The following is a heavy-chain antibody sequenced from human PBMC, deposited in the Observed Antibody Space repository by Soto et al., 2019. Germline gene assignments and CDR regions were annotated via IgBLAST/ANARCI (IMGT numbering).Heavy chain of an antibody. Sequence: SVKVSCKASGYTFTSFYMHWVRQAPGQGLEWMGIINPSGTTTDYAQKFQGRVTMTRDTSTSTYYMELSSLTSEDTAVYYCAKPQIARHYYGMDVWGQGTTVTV. CDR1: GYTFTSFY. J-gene: IGHJ6*02. CDR2: INPSGTTT. CDR3: AKPQIARHYYGMDV. V-gene: IGHV1-46*01.